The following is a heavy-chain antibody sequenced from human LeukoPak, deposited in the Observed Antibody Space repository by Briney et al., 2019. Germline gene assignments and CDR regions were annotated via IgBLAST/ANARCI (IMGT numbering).Heavy chain of an antibody. CDR1: GFTFRSYW. V-gene: IGHV3-7*01. D-gene: IGHD3-16*01. Sequence: GGSLRLSCTASGFTFRSYWMHWVRQVPGKGLEWVANIKQDGSEKYYVDSVKGRFTISRDNAKNSLYLQMNSLRVEDTAVYYCARDRSYDYVWGSDDDFDIWGQGTMVTVSS. J-gene: IGHJ3*02. CDR2: IKQDGSEK. CDR3: ARDRSYDYVWGSDDDFDI.